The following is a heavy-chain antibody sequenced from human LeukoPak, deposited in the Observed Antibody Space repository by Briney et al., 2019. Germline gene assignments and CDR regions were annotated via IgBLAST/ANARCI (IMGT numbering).Heavy chain of an antibody. CDR3: ARAGSYFVIDS. D-gene: IGHD1-26*01. CDR1: GGSISSYY. CDR2: IYYSGST. J-gene: IGHJ4*02. Sequence: SETLSLTCTVSGGSISSYYWSWIRQPPGKGLEWIGYIYYSGSTNYNPSLKSRVTISVDTSKNQFSLKLSSVTAADTAVYYCARAGSYFVIDSWGQGTLVTVSS. V-gene: IGHV4-59*12.